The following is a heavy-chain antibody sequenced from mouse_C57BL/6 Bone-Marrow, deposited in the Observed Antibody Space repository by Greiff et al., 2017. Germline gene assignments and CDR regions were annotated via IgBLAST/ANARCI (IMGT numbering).Heavy chain of an antibody. V-gene: IGHV1-75*01. CDR3: ARRLYYCDSSPPWFAY. J-gene: IGHJ3*01. CDR1: GYTFTDYY. CDR2: IFPGSGST. Sequence: QVQLQQSGPELVKPGASVKISCKASGYTFTDYYINWVKQRPGQGLEWIGWIFPGSGSTYYNEKFKGKATLTVDKSSSTAYMLLSSLTSEDSAVYYCARRLYYCDSSPPWFAYWGQGTLVTVSA. D-gene: IGHD1-1*01.